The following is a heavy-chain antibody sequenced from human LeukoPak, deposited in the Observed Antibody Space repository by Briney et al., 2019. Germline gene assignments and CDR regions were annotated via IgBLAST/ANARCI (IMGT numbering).Heavy chain of an antibody. J-gene: IGHJ4*02. CDR1: GYSISSGHY. CDR2: FYHSGST. D-gene: IGHD3-22*01. CDR3: ARERSGYSLFDY. V-gene: IGHV4-38-2*02. Sequence: PSETLSLTCTVSGYSISSGHYWGWIRQPPGKGQEWIGSFYHSGSTYYNPSLKSRVTMSVDTSKNQFSLKLSSVTAADTAVYYCARERSGYSLFDYWGQGTLVTVSS.